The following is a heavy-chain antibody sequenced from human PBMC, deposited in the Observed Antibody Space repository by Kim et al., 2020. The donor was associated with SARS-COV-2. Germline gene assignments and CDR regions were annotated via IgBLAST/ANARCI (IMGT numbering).Heavy chain of an antibody. CDR3: AGGVSHQLPYGETDAFDI. J-gene: IGHJ3*02. CDR1: GFTFSSYS. D-gene: IGHD2-2*02. Sequence: GGSLRLSCAASGFTFSSYSMNWVRQAPGKGLEWVSYISSSSSTIYYADSVKGRFTISRDNAKNSLYLQMNSLRDEDTAVYYCAGGVSHQLPYGETDAFDIWGQGTMVTVSS. V-gene: IGHV3-48*02. CDR2: ISSSSSTI.